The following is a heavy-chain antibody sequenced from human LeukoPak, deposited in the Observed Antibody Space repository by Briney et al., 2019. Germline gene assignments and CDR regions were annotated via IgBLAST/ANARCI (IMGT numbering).Heavy chain of an antibody. Sequence: GGSLRLSCAASGFTFSSYGMHWVRQAPGKGLEWVANIKQDGSEKYYVDSVKGRFTISRDNAKNSLYLQMNSLRAEDTAVYYCARIERFKWFGELLSTFNYYGMDVWGQGTTVTVSS. D-gene: IGHD3-10*01. CDR2: IKQDGSEK. V-gene: IGHV3-7*01. J-gene: IGHJ6*02. CDR3: ARIERFKWFGELLSTFNYYGMDV. CDR1: GFTFSSYG.